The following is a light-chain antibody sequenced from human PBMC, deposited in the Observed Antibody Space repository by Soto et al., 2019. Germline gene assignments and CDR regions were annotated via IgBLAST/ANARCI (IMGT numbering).Light chain of an antibody. CDR2: WAS. CDR3: QQYYTSPWT. CDR1: QNILFSSNNKNY. J-gene: IGKJ1*01. V-gene: IGKV4-1*01. Sequence: DIVMTQSPDSLAVSLGERASFNCKSSQNILFSSNNKNYLAWYQQRPGQSHKLLIYWASTRHSGVPERFSGSGSGTDFTLTISSLQAEDVAIYYCQQYYTSPWTFGQGTKVEIK.